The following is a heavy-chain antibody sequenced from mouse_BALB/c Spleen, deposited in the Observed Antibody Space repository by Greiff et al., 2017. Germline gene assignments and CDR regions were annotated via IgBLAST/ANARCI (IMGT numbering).Heavy chain of an antibody. J-gene: IGHJ2*01. D-gene: IGHD2-4*01. Sequence: VQLQQSGPELVKPGASMKISCKASGYSFTGYTMNWVKQSHGKNLEWIGLINPYNGGTSYNQKFKGKATLTVDKSSSTAYMELLSLTSEDSAVYYCARYPIYYDYVTGYYFDYWGQGTTLTVSS. CDR1: GYSFTGYT. CDR3: ARYPIYYDYVTGYYFDY. CDR2: INPYNGGT. V-gene: IGHV1-18*01.